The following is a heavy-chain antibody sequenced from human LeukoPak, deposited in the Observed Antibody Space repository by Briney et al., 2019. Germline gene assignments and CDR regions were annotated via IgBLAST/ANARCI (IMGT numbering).Heavy chain of an antibody. CDR1: GGSISSSSYY. CDR3: ARAPVVLLSGALRDIWFDP. Sequence: SETLSLTCTVSGGSISSSSYYWSWIRQPAGKGLEWIGRIYTSGSTNYNPSLKSRVTISVDTSKNQFSLKLSSVTAADTAVYYCARAPVVLLSGALRDIWFDPWGQGTLVTVSS. V-gene: IGHV4-61*02. CDR2: IYTSGST. J-gene: IGHJ5*02. D-gene: IGHD3-16*01.